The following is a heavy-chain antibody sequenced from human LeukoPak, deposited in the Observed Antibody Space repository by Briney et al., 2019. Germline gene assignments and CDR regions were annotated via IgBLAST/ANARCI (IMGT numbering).Heavy chain of an antibody. V-gene: IGHV3-30*03. J-gene: IGHJ4*02. CDR1: GFTFSSYG. CDR3: ARGLRYFDWLSGLDSGLDY. Sequence: GGSLRLSCAASGFTFSSYGMHWVRQAPGKGLEWVAVISYDGSNKYYADSVKGRFTISRDNSKNTLYLQMNSLRSDDTAVYYCARGLRYFDWLSGLDSGLDYWGRGTLVTVSS. CDR2: ISYDGSNK. D-gene: IGHD3-9*01.